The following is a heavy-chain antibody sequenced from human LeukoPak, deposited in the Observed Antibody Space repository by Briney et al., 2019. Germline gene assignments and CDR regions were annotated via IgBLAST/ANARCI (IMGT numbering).Heavy chain of an antibody. CDR2: ISSNSNYI. CDR1: GFTFSSYS. D-gene: IGHD3-10*01. Sequence: PGGSLRLSCAASGFTFSSYSMNWVRQAPRKGLEWVSSISSNSNYIYYADSVKGRFTISRDNSRNTLFLQVNSLRLEDTAVYYCAKGRNYGSGSSTPHYDYWGQGTLVIVSS. J-gene: IGHJ4*02. CDR3: AKGRNYGSGSSTPHYDY. V-gene: IGHV3-21*06.